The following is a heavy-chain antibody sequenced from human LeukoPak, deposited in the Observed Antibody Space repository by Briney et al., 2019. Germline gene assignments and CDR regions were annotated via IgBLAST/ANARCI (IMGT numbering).Heavy chain of an antibody. J-gene: IGHJ4*02. CDR2: IRYDGSNK. V-gene: IGHV3-30*02. D-gene: IGHD6-19*01. Sequence: GGSLRLSCAASGFTFSSYGMHWGRQAPGKGLERVAFIRYDGSNKYYADSVKGRFTISRDNSKNTLYLQMTSLRAEDTAVYYCAKGQWLVQNYFDYWGQGTLVTVSS. CDR1: GFTFSSYG. CDR3: AKGQWLVQNYFDY.